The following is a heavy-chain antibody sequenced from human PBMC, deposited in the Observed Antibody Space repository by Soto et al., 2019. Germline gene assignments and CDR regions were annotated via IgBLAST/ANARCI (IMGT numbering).Heavy chain of an antibody. Sequence: ASVKVSCKASGYTFTSYGISWLRQAPGKGLEWMGGFDPEDGETIYAQKFQGRVTMTEDTSTDTAYMELSSLRSEDTAVYYCATDVPVAGIYYWGQGTLVTVSS. CDR2: FDPEDGET. D-gene: IGHD6-19*01. J-gene: IGHJ4*02. CDR3: ATDVPVAGIYY. CDR1: GYTFTSYG. V-gene: IGHV1-24*01.